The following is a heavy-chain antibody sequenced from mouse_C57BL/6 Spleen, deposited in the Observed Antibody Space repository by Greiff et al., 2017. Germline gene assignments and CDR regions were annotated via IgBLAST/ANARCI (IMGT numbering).Heavy chain of an antibody. D-gene: IGHD3-2*02. CDR3: ARQLRLREGDY. V-gene: IGHV1-50*01. J-gene: IGHJ2*01. Sequence: VQLQQPGAELVKPGASVKLSCKASGYTFTSYCMQWVKQRPGQGLEWIGEIDPSDSYTNYNQKFKGKATLTVDTSSSTAYMQLSSLTSEDSEVYYCARQLRLREGDYWGQGTTLTVSS. CDR2: IDPSDSYT. CDR1: GYTFTSYC.